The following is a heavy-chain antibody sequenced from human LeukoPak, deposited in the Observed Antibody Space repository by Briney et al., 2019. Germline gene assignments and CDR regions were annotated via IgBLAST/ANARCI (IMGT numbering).Heavy chain of an antibody. CDR3: ARAHSSSWYYFDY. CDR2: IYYSGST. D-gene: IGHD6-13*01. V-gene: IGHV4-59*12. J-gene: IGHJ4*02. CDR1: GGSISSYY. Sequence: SETLSLTCTVSGGSISSYYWSWIRQPPGKGLEWIGYIYYSGSTNYNPSLKSRVTISVDTSKNQFSLKLSSVTAADTAVYYCARAHSSSWYYFDYWGQGTLVTVSS.